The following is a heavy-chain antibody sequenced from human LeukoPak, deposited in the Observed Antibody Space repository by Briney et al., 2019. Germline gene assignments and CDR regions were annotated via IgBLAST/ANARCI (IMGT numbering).Heavy chain of an antibody. V-gene: IGHV3-23*01. CDR1: GFTFSNAW. CDR2: ISGSGGST. D-gene: IGHD4-17*01. CDR3: AKGATWYGDYRLLDY. J-gene: IGHJ4*02. Sequence: PGGSLRLSCAASGFTFSNAWMSWVRQAPGKGLEWVSAISGSGGSTYYADSVKGRFTISRDNSKNTLYLQMNSLRAEDTAVYYCAKGATWYGDYRLLDYWGQGTLVTVSS.